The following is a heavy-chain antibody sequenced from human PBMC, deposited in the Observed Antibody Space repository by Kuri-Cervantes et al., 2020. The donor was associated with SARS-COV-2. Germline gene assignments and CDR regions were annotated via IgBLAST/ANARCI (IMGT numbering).Heavy chain of an antibody. V-gene: IGHV4-31*03. Sequence: SETLSLTCTVSGDSIISGGYFWSWIRQHPGKGLEWIGYIYYSGSTYYNPSLKSRLTISVDTSKNQFSLKLSSVTAADTAVYYCARVRSTTAGWFDPWGQGTLVTVSS. J-gene: IGHJ5*02. CDR2: IYYSGST. CDR3: ARVRSTTAGWFDP. CDR1: GDSIISGGYF. D-gene: IGHD2/OR15-2a*01.